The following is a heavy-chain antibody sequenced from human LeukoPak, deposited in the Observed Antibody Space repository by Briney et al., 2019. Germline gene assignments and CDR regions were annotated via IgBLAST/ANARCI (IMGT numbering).Heavy chain of an antibody. CDR2: INKDGSAK. CDR1: GFAFSDYS. Sequence: GGSLRLSCAASGFAFSDYSMTWVRQGPGKGLEWVANINKDGSAKNYIDTVKGRFTISRDNAKNSLYLQMNSLRAEDTAVYYCARVRIVLMVYALDNAFDIWGQGTMVTVSS. CDR3: ARVRIVLMVYALDNAFDI. V-gene: IGHV3-7*01. D-gene: IGHD2-8*01. J-gene: IGHJ3*02.